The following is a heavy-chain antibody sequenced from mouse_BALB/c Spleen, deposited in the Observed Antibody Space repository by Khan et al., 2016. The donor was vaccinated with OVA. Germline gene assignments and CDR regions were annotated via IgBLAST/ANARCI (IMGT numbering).Heavy chain of an antibody. D-gene: IGHD2-4*01. J-gene: IGHJ4*01. CDR3: ARQPYYHYNVMDY. V-gene: IGHV2-6-1*01. CDR2: IWSDGST. CDR1: GFSLTNYG. Sequence: QVQLKESGPGLVAPSQSLSITCTISGFSLTNYGVHWVRQPPGKGLEWLVVIWSDGSTTYNSALKSRLTITKDNSKSQVFLEMNSLQTDETAIYFCARQPYYHYNVMDYWGQGTSVTVSS.